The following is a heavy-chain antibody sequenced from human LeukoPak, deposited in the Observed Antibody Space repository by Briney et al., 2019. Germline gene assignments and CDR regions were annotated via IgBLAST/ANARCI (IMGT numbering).Heavy chain of an antibody. Sequence: PGGSLRLSCGASEFSLRSYSMDWVRQAPGKGLEWVSHTNSGSSTIYYADSVKGRFTISRDNAGNSLYLHMNSLRAEDTAVYYCARVLLERPGIDSFGMWGQGTMVTVSS. J-gene: IGHJ3*02. CDR2: TNSGSSTI. CDR1: EFSLRSYS. V-gene: IGHV3-48*01. D-gene: IGHD1-1*01. CDR3: ARVLLERPGIDSFGM.